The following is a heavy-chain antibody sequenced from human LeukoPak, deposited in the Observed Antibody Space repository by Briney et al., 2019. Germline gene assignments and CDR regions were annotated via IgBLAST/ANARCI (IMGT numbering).Heavy chain of an antibody. CDR1: GFTFSSYA. J-gene: IGHJ4*02. CDR2: ISGSGGST. CDR3: AKDPIVGASFDY. V-gene: IGHV3-23*01. D-gene: IGHD1-26*01. Sequence: HPGGSLRLSRAASGFTFSSYAMSWVRQAPGKGLECLSAISGSGGSTYYADSVKGRFTISRDNSKNTLYLQMNSLRAEDTAVYYCAKDPIVGASFDYWGQGTLVTVSS.